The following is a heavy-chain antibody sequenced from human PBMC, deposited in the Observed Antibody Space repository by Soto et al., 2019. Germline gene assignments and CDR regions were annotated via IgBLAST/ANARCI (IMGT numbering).Heavy chain of an antibody. CDR2: IIPIFGTA. CDR1: GGTFSSYA. V-gene: IGHV1-69*13. D-gene: IGHD6-13*01. Sequence: SVKVSGNAAGGTFSSYAISWVRQAPGQGLEWMGGIIPIFGTANYAQKFQGRVTITADESTSTAYTELSSLRSEDTAVYYCARTPGIAAARNPYYFDYWGHGTLVTVSS. CDR3: ARTPGIAAARNPYYFDY. J-gene: IGHJ4*01.